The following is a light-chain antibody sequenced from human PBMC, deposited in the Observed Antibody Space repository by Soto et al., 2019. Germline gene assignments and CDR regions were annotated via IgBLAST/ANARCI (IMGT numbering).Light chain of an antibody. V-gene: IGLV6-57*04. CDR2: DDN. CDR3: QSYDSSNHVV. J-gene: IGLJ2*01. Sequence: NFMLTQPLSVSESPGKTVTISCTRNSGSIASNSVHWYHQRPGSAPTTVIYDDNGRLSGVPDRFSGSIDSSSNSASLTISGLKTEDEADYYCQSYDSSNHVVFGGGTKLTVL. CDR1: SGSIASNS.